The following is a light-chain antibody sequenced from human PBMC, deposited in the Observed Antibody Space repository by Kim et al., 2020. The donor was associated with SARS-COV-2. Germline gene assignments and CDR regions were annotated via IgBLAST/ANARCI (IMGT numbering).Light chain of an antibody. V-gene: IGKV3-15*01. J-gene: IGKJ1*01. CDR3: QQYNNWRT. CDR1: QSVSSN. Sequence: SGSPGERATRSCRASQSVSSNLAWYQQKPGQAPRLLIYGASTRATGIPARFSGSGSGTEFTLTISSLQSEDFAVYYCQQYNNWRTFGQGTKVDIK. CDR2: GAS.